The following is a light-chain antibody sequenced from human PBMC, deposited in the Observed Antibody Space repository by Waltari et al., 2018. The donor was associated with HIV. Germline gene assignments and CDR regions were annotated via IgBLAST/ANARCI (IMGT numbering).Light chain of an antibody. J-gene: IGKJ1*01. Sequence: DIQMTQSPSTLSASLGDRVTITCRASQSISSWLAWYQQKPGKAPNLLIYKASSLESGVPSRFSGSGSRTEFTLTISSLQPDDFATYYCQQYNTSPWTFGQGTKVEVK. CDR2: KAS. CDR1: QSISSW. V-gene: IGKV1-5*03. CDR3: QQYNTSPWT.